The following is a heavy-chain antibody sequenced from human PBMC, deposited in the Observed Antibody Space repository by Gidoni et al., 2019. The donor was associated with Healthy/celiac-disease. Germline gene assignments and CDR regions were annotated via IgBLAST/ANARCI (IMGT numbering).Heavy chain of an antibody. D-gene: IGHD3-22*01. CDR3: AKDDYDSSGYYSSPVY. J-gene: IGHJ4*02. CDR2: ISGSGGST. V-gene: IGHV3-23*01. CDR1: GFTFSSYA. Sequence: EVQLLESGGGLVQPGGSLRLSCAASGFTFSSYAMSWVRQAPGKGLEWVSAISGSGGSTYYADSVKGRFTTSRDNSKNTLYLQMNSLRAEDTAVYYCAKDDYDSSGYYSSPVYWGQGTLVTVSS.